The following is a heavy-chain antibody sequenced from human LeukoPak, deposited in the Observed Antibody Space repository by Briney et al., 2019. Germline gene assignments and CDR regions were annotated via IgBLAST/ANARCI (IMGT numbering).Heavy chain of an antibody. J-gene: IGHJ3*02. CDR2: ISSSSSYI. CDR3: ARTGITMIVTDAFDI. CDR1: GFTFSSYS. V-gene: IGHV3-21*01. D-gene: IGHD3-22*01. Sequence: GGSLRLSCAASGFTFSSYSMNWVRQAPGKGLEWVSSISSSSSYIYYADSVKGRFTISRDNAKNSLYLQMNSLRAEDTAVYYCARTGITMIVTDAFDIWGQGTTVTVSS.